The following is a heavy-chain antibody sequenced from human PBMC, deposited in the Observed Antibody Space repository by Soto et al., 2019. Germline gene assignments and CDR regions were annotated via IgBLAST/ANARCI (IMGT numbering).Heavy chain of an antibody. D-gene: IGHD6-19*01. CDR2: IGTAGDT. CDR1: GFTFSSYV. Sequence: PGGSLRLSCAASGFTFSSYVMHWVRLGTGKGLEWVSAIGTAGDTHYPGSVKGRFTISREHATNSLYLQMNSLRARDTAVYYCARGRVAGEFGYWSQRTLVSVSS. CDR3: ARGRVAGEFGY. V-gene: IGHV3-13*04. J-gene: IGHJ4*02.